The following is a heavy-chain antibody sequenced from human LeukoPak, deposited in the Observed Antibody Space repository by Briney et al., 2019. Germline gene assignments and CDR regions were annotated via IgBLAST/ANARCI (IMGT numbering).Heavy chain of an antibody. Sequence: PSETLSLTCAVYGGSFSGYYWSWIRQPPGKGLEWIGEINHSGSTNYNPSLKSRVTISVDTSKNQFSLKLSSVTAADTAVYYCARGRGGYRAFDIWGQGTMVTVSS. D-gene: IGHD3-22*01. CDR3: ARGRGGYRAFDI. J-gene: IGHJ3*02. CDR1: GGSFSGYY. V-gene: IGHV4-34*01. CDR2: INHSGST.